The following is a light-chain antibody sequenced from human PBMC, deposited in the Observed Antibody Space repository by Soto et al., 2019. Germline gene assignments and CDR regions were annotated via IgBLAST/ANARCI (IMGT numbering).Light chain of an antibody. CDR2: EVS. CDR1: SSDVGGYKY. Sequence: QSALTQPASVSASPGQSITISCTGTSSDVGGYKYVSWYQQHPGKATKLMIYEVSYRPSGVSNRFSGSKSGNTASLTISGLQAEDEADYYCSSYTISGTLVFGGGTKVTVL. CDR3: SSYTISGTLV. V-gene: IGLV2-14*01. J-gene: IGLJ2*01.